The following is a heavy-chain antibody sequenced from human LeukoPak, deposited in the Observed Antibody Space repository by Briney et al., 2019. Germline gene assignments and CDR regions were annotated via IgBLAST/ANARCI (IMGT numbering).Heavy chain of an antibody. CDR2: INPNSGGA. CDR3: TRDRLGESGRFDP. CDR1: GYTFTGYY. D-gene: IGHD3-16*01. Sequence: ASVKASCKASGYTFTGYYMHWVRQAPGQGLEWMGWINPNSGGANYAQKFQDRVTMTRDTSISTAYMELSGVRSDDSAVYYCTRDRLGESGRFDPWGQGTLVTVSS. J-gene: IGHJ5*02. V-gene: IGHV1-2*02.